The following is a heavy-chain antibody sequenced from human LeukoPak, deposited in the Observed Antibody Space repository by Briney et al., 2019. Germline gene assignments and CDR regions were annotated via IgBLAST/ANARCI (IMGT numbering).Heavy chain of an antibody. CDR3: ARDQGVTDPPPYGLDV. V-gene: IGHV1-69*04. D-gene: IGHD4-23*01. CDR1: GGTFSSYA. CDR2: IIPILDIA. J-gene: IGHJ6*02. Sequence: SVQASCRASGGTFSSYAISWVRQAPGQGLESMGRIIPILDIATYAPKFRGRVTITADKSTSTAYMELSSLSSDDTAVYYCARDQGVTDPPPYGLDVWGQGTTVTVSS.